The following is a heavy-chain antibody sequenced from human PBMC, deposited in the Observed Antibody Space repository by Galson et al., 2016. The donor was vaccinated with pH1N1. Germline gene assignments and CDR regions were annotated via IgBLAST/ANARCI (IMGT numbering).Heavy chain of an antibody. CDR2: IYPDHSDA. J-gene: IGHJ4*02. D-gene: IGHD4-17*01. Sequence: QSGAEVKKPGESLKIACQVSGYSFSSYWVAWVRQMPGKGLEWMGIIYPDHSDARYSSSFQGQVTISADKSLSTAYLQWSSLKASDTAIYYCARFPYGDYVGYFDYWGQGTLVTVSS. CDR1: GYSFSSYW. CDR3: ARFPYGDYVGYFDY. V-gene: IGHV5-51*01.